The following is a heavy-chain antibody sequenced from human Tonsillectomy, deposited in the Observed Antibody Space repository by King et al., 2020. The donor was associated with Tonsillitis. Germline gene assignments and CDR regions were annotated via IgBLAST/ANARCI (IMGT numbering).Heavy chain of an antibody. J-gene: IGHJ4*02. D-gene: IGHD1-26*01. V-gene: IGHV4-59*01. CDR1: GGFISSYS. CDR3: ARDLVLSGSSYGFDY. Sequence: QLQESGPGLVKPSGTLSLTCTVSGGFISSYSWSWIRQPPGKGLEWIGFISDSGSTNYNPSLKSRVTISVDTSKNHFSLKLSSVTAADTAVYYCARDLVLSGSSYGFDYWGQGTLVTVSS. CDR2: ISDSGST.